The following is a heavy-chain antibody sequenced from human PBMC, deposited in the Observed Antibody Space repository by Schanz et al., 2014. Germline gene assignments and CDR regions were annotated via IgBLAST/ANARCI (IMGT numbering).Heavy chain of an antibody. CDR2: IWNNGVTK. CDR1: GFSLNTYG. Sequence: QAQLMESGGGVVQPGTSLILSCSVSGFSLNTYGIHWFRQPAGKGLEWVAVIWNNGVTKYYADSVRGRFTISRDRFQNTLYLRMSSLRAEDAAVYYCAKDPSHGDYDYYFGYWGQGTLVTVSS. D-gene: IGHD3-22*01. J-gene: IGHJ4*02. CDR3: AKDPSHGDYDYYFGY. V-gene: IGHV3-33*03.